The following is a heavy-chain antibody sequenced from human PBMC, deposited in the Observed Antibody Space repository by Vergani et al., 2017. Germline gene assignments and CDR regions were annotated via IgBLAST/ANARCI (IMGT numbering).Heavy chain of an antibody. CDR3: VTRYYYILTGYYTLDY. Sequence: VQLVESGGGVVQPGRSLRLSCAASGFTFDDYGMSWVRQAPGKGLEWVSGINWNGGSTGYVDSVKGRFTISRDNAKNSLYLQMNRRRAEDTALYHCVTRYYYILTGYYTLDYWGQGTLVTVSS. J-gene: IGHJ4*02. D-gene: IGHD3-9*01. V-gene: IGHV3-20*01. CDR1: GFTFDDYG. CDR2: INWNGGST.